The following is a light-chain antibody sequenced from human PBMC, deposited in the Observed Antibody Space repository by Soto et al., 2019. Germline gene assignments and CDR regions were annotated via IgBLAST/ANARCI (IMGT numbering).Light chain of an antibody. CDR1: RSNIGSNY. CDR3: ATWDDSLSGAV. V-gene: IGLV1-47*01. J-gene: IGLJ7*01. CDR2: RNN. Sequence: QSVLTQPPSTSGTPGQKVTISCSGGRSNIGSNYVYWYQQLPGTAPKLLIYRNNQRPSGVPDRFSGSKSGTSASLAISGLRSEDEADYYCATWDDSLSGAVLGGGTQLTVL.